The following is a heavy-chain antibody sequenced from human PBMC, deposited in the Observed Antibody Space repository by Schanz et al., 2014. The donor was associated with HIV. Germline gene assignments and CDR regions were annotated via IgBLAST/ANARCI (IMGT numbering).Heavy chain of an antibody. Sequence: QVQLVESGGGVVQPGRSLRLSCAASGFTFSSYGMHWVRQAPGKGLEWVAVISYDGSNKYYADSVKGRFTISRDNSKNTLYLQMNSLRAEDAAVYYCAKPDYESSGRPYCFDYWGQGTLVTVSS. CDR3: AKPDYESSGRPYCFDY. D-gene: IGHD3-22*01. CDR1: GFTFSSYG. V-gene: IGHV3-30*18. J-gene: IGHJ4*02. CDR2: ISYDGSNK.